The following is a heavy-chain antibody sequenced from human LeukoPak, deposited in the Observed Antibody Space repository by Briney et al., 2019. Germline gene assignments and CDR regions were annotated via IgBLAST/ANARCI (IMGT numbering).Heavy chain of an antibody. J-gene: IGHJ4*02. CDR1: GFTFSSYG. V-gene: IGHV3-33*01. Sequence: PGRSLRLSCAASGFTFSSYGMHWVRQAPGKGLEWVAVIWFDGSNNYYVDSVKGRFTISRDNSKNTLYLQMNSPRAEDTAVYYCARGFPPAGDLFPLDYWGQGTLVTVSS. CDR3: ARGFPPAGDLFPLDY. CDR2: IWFDGSNN. D-gene: IGHD2-21*01.